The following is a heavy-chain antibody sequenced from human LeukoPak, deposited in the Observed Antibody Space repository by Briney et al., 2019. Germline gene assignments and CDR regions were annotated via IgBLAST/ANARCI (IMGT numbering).Heavy chain of an antibody. V-gene: IGHV5-51*01. J-gene: IGHJ4*02. CDR1: GYSFTNYW. CDR3: ARHPPKYSGYEGLDY. D-gene: IGHD5-12*01. Sequence: PGESLKISCKASGYSFTNYWIGWVRQMPGKGLEWMGIIYPGDSDTTYSPSFQGQVTMSVDKSISTAYLQWSSLKALDTAMYYCARHPPKYSGYEGLDYWGQGTLVTVSS. CDR2: IYPGDSDT.